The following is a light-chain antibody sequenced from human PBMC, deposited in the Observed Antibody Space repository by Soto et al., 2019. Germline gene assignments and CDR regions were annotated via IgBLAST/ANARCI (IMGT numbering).Light chain of an antibody. Sequence: QSVLTQPASVSGSPGQSITISCTGTSSDVGGYNYVSWYQQHPGKAPKLMIYDVSNRPSGVSNHFSGSKSGNTASLTISGLQAEDEADYDCSSYTSSSTLLYVFGTGTKVTVL. V-gene: IGLV2-14*01. CDR2: DVS. J-gene: IGLJ1*01. CDR1: SSDVGGYNY. CDR3: SSYTSSSTLLYV.